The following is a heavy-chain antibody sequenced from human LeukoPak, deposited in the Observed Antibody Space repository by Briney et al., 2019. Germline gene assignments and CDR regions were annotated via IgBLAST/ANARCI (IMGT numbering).Heavy chain of an antibody. CDR3: ARVKVATTIFDY. J-gene: IGHJ4*02. V-gene: IGHV3-21*01. Sequence: GGSLRLSCAASGFTFSSYSMNWVRQAPGKGLEWVSSISSSSSYIYYADSVKGRFTVSRDNAKNSLYLQMSSLRAEDTAVYYCARVKVATTIFDYWGQETLVTVSS. CDR2: ISSSSSYI. CDR1: GFTFSSYS. D-gene: IGHD5-12*01.